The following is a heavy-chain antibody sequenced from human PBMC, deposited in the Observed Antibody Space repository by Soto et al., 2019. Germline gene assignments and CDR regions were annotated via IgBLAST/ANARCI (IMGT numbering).Heavy chain of an antibody. CDR1: GYIFKNYA. Sequence: QVQLVQSGAEVKETGSSVKVSCKSSGYIFKNYAVTWLRQAPGQGLEWMGGIIPVFGTPDYSQKFRGRVTITADESTSTVYMELRSLTSEDTAVYYCARDLYDYVCGSYRHWGQGTLVTVSS. J-gene: IGHJ4*02. V-gene: IGHV1-69*01. CDR3: ARDLYDYVCGSYRH. CDR2: IIPVFGTP. D-gene: IGHD3-16*02.